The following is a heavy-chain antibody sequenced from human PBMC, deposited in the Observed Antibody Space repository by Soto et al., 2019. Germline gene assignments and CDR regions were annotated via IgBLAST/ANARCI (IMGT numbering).Heavy chain of an antibody. D-gene: IGHD3-16*01. CDR2: ISAYNGNT. CDR1: GYTFSSYG. J-gene: IGHJ5*02. V-gene: IGHV1-18*01. CDR3: ARVWDFYVRNWFDP. Sequence: ASVKVSRKASGYTFSSYGISRVRQAPGQGLEWMGWISAYNGNTNYAQKLQGRVTMTTDTSTSTAYMELRSLRSDDTAVYYCARVWDFYVRNWFDPWGQGTLVTVSS.